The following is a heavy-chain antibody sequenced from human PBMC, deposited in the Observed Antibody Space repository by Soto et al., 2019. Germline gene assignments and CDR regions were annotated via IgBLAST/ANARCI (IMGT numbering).Heavy chain of an antibody. D-gene: IGHD6-13*01. CDR3: ARDLLYSTRSTVRFDI. Sequence: VQLVQSGVEVKKPGASVKVSCKASGYTFTNYGISWVRQAPGQGLEWMGWINTYNGNTNYAQKVQGRVTMTTETSTSTAYMELRSLRSADPAVYYCARDLLYSTRSTVRFDIWGQGPMLTVSS. CDR1: GYTFTNYG. CDR2: INTYNGNT. V-gene: IGHV1-18*01. J-gene: IGHJ3*02.